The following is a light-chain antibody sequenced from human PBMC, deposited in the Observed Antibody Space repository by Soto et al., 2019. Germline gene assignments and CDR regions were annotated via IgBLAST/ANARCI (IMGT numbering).Light chain of an antibody. Sequence: QSARTQPASLSGSPGQSITISCTGTSSDFGTYASGSWYQQHPDKAPKLIIYEVSYRPSGVSDRFSGSKSGNSASLTIAGLHTEDEADYYCSSYTISSTYVFGTGTKVTVL. CDR3: SSYTISSTYV. CDR2: EVS. CDR1: SSDFGTYAS. J-gene: IGLJ1*01. V-gene: IGLV2-14*03.